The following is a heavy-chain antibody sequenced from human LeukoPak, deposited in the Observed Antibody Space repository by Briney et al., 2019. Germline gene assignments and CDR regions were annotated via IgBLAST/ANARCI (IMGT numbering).Heavy chain of an antibody. CDR1: GYSFTTSW. D-gene: IGHD3-16*01. V-gene: IGHV5-10-1*01. Sequence: GESLKISCKGSGYSFTTSWITWVRQMSGKSLEWMGRIDPSDSHTNYSPSFQGHVTISADKSTTTAYLEWSSLRASDTAMYYCALQVGVTVSVWDYSGQGTLVTVSS. CDR2: IDPSDSHT. CDR3: ALQVGVTVSVWDY. J-gene: IGHJ4*02.